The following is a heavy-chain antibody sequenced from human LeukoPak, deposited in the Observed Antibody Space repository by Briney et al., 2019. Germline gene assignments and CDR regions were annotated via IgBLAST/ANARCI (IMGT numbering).Heavy chain of an antibody. CDR2: IYMTGDT. CDR3: ARDCSGGTCYLGVIDY. D-gene: IGHD2-15*01. V-gene: IGHV4-4*07. CDR1: DGSISSSY. Sequence: SETLSLTCTVSDGSISSSYWSWIRQPAGKGLEWIGRIYMTGDTNYNPSLKSRVTMSVDTSKNQFFLELNSVTAADAAVYYCARDCSGGTCYLGVIDYWGQGTLVTVSS. J-gene: IGHJ4*02.